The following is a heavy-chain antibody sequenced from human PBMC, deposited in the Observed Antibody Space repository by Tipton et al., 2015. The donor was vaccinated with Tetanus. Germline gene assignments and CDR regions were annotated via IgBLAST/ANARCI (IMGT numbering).Heavy chain of an antibody. V-gene: IGHV4-59*01. CDR1: RGPISSYY. CDR3: ARSKLLWFGESLSGFDS. J-gene: IGHJ4*02. CDR2: ISDGGQS. Sequence: LRLSCTVSRGPISSYYWSWIRQPPGKGLEWIGYISDGGQSYYSPSLERRATISRDMSNNHFSLKLTSVTAADTAVYYCARSKLLWFGESLSGFDSWGQGTLVTVSA. D-gene: IGHD3-10*01.